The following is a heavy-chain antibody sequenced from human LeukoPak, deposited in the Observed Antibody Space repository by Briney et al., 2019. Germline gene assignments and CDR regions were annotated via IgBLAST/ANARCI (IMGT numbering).Heavy chain of an antibody. CDR2: FYHGGST. Sequence: SETLSLTCTVSGYSISTGYYWDWIRQPPGKGLEWMGTFYHGGSTYYNPSLKSRVTISVDTSKNQFSLKLSSVTAADTAVYYCARDGANLGADYDILTGYYTPIDYWGQGTLVTVSS. CDR3: ARDGANLGADYDILTGYYTPIDY. J-gene: IGHJ4*02. V-gene: IGHV4-38-2*02. D-gene: IGHD3-9*01. CDR1: GYSISTGYY.